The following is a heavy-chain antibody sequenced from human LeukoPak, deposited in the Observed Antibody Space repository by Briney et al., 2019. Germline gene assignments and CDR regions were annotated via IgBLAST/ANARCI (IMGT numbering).Heavy chain of an antibody. Sequence: ASVKVSCKASGYTFTGYYMHWVRQAPGQGLEWMGWINPNSGGTNYAQKFQNRVTMTRDTSISTAYMELGRLRSDDTAVYYCARVGYSSGWYVDYYYYMDVWGKGTTVTVSS. CDR3: ARVGYSSGWYVDYYYYMDV. CDR1: GYTFTGYY. J-gene: IGHJ6*03. D-gene: IGHD6-19*01. CDR2: INPNSGGT. V-gene: IGHV1-2*02.